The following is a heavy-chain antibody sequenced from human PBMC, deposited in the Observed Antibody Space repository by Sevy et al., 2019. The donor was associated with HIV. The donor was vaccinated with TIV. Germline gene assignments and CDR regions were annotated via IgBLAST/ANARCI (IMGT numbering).Heavy chain of an antibody. J-gene: IGHJ3*01. CDR1: DVSISSGTNY. Sequence: SETLSLTCTVSDVSISSGTNYWGWIRQLPGKGLEWIGSIYYSGSTYYNPSLKSRVTMSADTSMNQFSLKLSSVTVADTAVYYCARQRGGWYEYDASDVWGQGTMVTVSS. V-gene: IGHV4-39*01. CDR2: IYYSGST. CDR3: ARQRGGWYEYDASDV. D-gene: IGHD6-19*01.